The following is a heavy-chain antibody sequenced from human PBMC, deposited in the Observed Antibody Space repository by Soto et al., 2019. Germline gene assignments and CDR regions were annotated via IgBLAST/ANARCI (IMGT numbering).Heavy chain of an antibody. CDR1: VYTFIRSA. CDR3: ARGNLWSDYPYYFDY. Sequence: QVQLVQSGAEKTKPGASVKVSCKASVYTFIRSAMHWVRQAPGQRIEWMGWINVANGNTKYSQKFQGRVTITRDTSATTAYMELSSLTSEDTAVYYCARGNLWSDYPYYFDYWGHGTLVTVSS. J-gene: IGHJ4*01. CDR2: INVANGNT. D-gene: IGHD3-3*01. V-gene: IGHV1-3*05.